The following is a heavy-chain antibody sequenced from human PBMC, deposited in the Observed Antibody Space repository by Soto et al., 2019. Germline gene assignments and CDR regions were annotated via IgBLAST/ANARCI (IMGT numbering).Heavy chain of an antibody. CDR3: SRDRGGGVHDY. Sequence: QVQLVESGGGLVKPGGSLRLSCAASGFTFSDYYMSWIRQAPGKGLEWVSYISSSSTYTNYADSVKGRFTISRDNAKNSLYLQRNRLGPEDTAVYYCSRDRGGGVHDYWGQGTLVTVSS. V-gene: IGHV3-11*05. J-gene: IGHJ4*02. CDR2: ISSSSTYT. CDR1: GFTFSDYY. D-gene: IGHD3-10*01.